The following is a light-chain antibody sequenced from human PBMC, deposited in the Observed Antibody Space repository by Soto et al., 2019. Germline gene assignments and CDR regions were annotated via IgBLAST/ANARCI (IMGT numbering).Light chain of an antibody. CDR2: KDS. J-gene: IGLJ1*01. V-gene: IGLV3-25*02. CDR3: QSADSSGTYV. CDR1: ALPNQY. Sequence: SYELRPPPSLSVSPGQTTRITCSVDALPNQYGYWYQQKPGQAPALIIYKDSERPSGIPERFSGSSSGTTVTLTISAVQAEDEADYYCQSADSSGTYVFGTGTKVTV.